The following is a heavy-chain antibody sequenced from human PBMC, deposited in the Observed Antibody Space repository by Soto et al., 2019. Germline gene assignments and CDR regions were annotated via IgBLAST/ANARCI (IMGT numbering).Heavy chain of an antibody. D-gene: IGHD3-9*01. V-gene: IGHV1-2*02. J-gene: IGHJ4*02. CDR2: INPNSGGT. CDR3: ARDEYYDILTGYDY. Sequence: GASVKVSCKASGYTFTGDYMHWVRQAPGQGLEWMGWINPNSGGTNYAQKFQGRVTMTRDTSISTAYMELSRLRSDDTAVYYCARDEYYDILTGYDYWGQGTLVTVSS. CDR1: GYTFTGDY.